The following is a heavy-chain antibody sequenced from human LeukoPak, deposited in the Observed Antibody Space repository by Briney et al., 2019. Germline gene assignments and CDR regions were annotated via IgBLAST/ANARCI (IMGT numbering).Heavy chain of an antibody. CDR2: IKFDESER. CDR3: TRVTTNGYFEY. D-gene: IGHD1/OR15-1a*01. CDR1: GLSVTGNY. Sequence: GGSLRLSCAASGLSVTGNYWNWVRQAPGKGLEWVASIKFDESERHHVDSVKGRFTISRDNAKNSLYLQMNSLRAEDTAVYFCTRVTTNGYFEYWGQGTLVTVSS. J-gene: IGHJ4*02. V-gene: IGHV3-7*04.